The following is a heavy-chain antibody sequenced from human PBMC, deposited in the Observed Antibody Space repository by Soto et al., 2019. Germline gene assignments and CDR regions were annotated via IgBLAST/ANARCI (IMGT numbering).Heavy chain of an antibody. CDR1: GYSFTSYW. CDR3: ARRPWYYDFWSGYYTRFGAFEI. CDR2: IYPGDSDT. J-gene: IGHJ3*02. Sequence: GESLKISCKGSGYSFTSYWIGWVRQMPGKGLEWMGIIYPGDSDTRYSPSFQGQVTISADKSISTAYLQWSSLKASDTAMYYCARRPWYYDFWSGYYTRFGAFEIWGQGTMVTVSS. D-gene: IGHD3-3*01. V-gene: IGHV5-51*01.